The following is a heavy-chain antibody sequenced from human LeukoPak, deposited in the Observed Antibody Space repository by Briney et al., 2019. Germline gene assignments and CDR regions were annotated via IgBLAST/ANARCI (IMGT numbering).Heavy chain of an antibody. CDR1: GLTFSRYR. V-gene: IGHV3-21*04. J-gene: IGHJ6*04. Sequence: GGSLRLSCAASGLTFSRYRMNWLRRAPGRGWEWLSYINNDSKYIYYTDSVKGRYPISRDAKNSVLLQMKSPRAEDTAVYYCARDGIFGIAAAVDVWGKGTTVTVSS. CDR3: ARDGIFGIAAAVDV. CDR2: INNDSKYI. D-gene: IGHD6-13*01.